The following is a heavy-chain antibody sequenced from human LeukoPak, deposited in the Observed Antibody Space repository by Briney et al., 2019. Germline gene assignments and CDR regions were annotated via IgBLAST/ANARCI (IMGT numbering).Heavy chain of an antibody. CDR3: AKHAIFGVRNGMDV. D-gene: IGHD3-3*01. CDR1: GFTFSTYA. J-gene: IGHJ6*02. Sequence: QSGGSLRLSCAASGFTFSTYAMSWVRQAPGKGLEWVSGISGNGDITYYADSVKGRFTISRDNSKNTLYLQMNSLRAEDTAVYYCAKHAIFGVRNGMDVWGQGTTVTVSS. CDR2: ISGNGDIT. V-gene: IGHV3-23*01.